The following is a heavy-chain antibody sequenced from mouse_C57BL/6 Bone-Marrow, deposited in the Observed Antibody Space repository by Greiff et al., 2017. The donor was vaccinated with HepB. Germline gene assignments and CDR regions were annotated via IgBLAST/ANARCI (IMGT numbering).Heavy chain of an antibody. V-gene: IGHV5-9*01. J-gene: IGHJ2*01. Sequence: EVMLVESGGGLVKPGGSLKLSCAASGFTFSSYTMSWVRQTPEKRLEWVATISGGGGNTYYPDSVKGRFTISRDNAKKTLYLQMSSLRSEDTALYYCARDGYYPYYFDYWGQGTTLTVSS. CDR3: ARDGYYPYYFDY. CDR1: GFTFSSYT. CDR2: ISGGGGNT. D-gene: IGHD2-3*01.